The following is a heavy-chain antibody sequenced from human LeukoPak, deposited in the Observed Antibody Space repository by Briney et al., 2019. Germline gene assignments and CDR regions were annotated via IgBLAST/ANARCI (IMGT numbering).Heavy chain of an antibody. V-gene: IGHV3-30*18. Sequence: PGGSLRLSCAASGFTFSSYGMHWVRQAPGKGLEWVAVISYDGSNKYYADSVKGRFTVSRDNSKNTLYLQMNSLRADDTAVYYCAKSSRYGTGWYGRIDYWGQGTLVTVSS. CDR1: GFTFSSYG. CDR3: AKSSRYGTGWYGRIDY. D-gene: IGHD6-19*01. J-gene: IGHJ4*02. CDR2: ISYDGSNK.